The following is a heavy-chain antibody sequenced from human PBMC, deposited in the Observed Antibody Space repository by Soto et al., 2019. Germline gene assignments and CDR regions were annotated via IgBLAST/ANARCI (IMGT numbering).Heavy chain of an antibody. D-gene: IGHD3-3*01. CDR1: GFSVSSNY. CDR3: ERYYDFWSGYYAFDI. J-gene: IGHJ3*02. V-gene: IGHV3-66*01. CDR2: VYSGGST. Sequence: EVQLVESGGGLVQPGGSLRLSCSASGFSVSSNYMSWVRQAPGKGLQWVSLVYSGGSTNYADSVKDRFIISRDNSKHTLYLQMNSLRAEDTAVYHCERYYDFWSGYYAFDIWGQGTVVTVPS.